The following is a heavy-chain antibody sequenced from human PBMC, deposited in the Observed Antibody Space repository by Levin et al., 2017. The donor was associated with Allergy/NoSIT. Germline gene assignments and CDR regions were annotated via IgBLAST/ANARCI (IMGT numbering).Heavy chain of an antibody. Sequence: LSLTCAASGFTFSSYSMNWVRQAPGKGLEWVSSISSSSSYIYYADSVKGRFTISRDNAKNSLYLQMNSLRAEDTAVYYCARGSSVRFLEWLLSKLDYWGQGTLVTVSS. CDR3: ARGSSVRFLEWLLSKLDY. CDR2: ISSSSSYI. CDR1: GFTFSSYS. J-gene: IGHJ4*02. D-gene: IGHD3-3*01. V-gene: IGHV3-21*01.